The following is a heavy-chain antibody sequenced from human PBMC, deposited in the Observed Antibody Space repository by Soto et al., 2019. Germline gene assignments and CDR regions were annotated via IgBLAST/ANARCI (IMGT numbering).Heavy chain of an antibody. J-gene: IGHJ4*02. D-gene: IGHD3-16*02. CDR1: GGSISSYY. V-gene: IGHV4-59*01. CDR3: SRGRLRLAELSLIY. Sequence: PSETLSLTCTVSGGSISSYYWSWIRQPPGKGLEWIGYIYYSGSTNYNPSLKSRVTISVDTSKNQFSLKLSSLTAADTAVYYCSRGRLRLAELSLIYWGRGTMVTVSS. CDR2: IYYSGST.